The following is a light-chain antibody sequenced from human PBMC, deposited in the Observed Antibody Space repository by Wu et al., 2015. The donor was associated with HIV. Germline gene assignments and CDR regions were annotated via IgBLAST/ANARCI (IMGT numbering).Light chain of an antibody. J-gene: IGKJ2*01. Sequence: SSQGQSECCHALSLVPTRNLGQAPRLLIYDASNRATGIPARFSGSGSGTDFTLTISSLEPEDFAVYYCQQRRYWPLYTFGQGTKLEIK. CDR3: QQRRYWPLYT. V-gene: IGKV3-11*01. CDR1: ECCHA. CDR2: DAS.